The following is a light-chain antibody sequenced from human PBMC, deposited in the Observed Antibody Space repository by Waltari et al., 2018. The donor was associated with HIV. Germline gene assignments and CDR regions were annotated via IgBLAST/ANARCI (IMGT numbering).Light chain of an antibody. CDR1: QFISTY. Sequence: DIQMTQSPSSMSASVGDKVTITCRATQFISTYLAWYQQRPSRSPKLLIFDASRLQSGVPARFSGSGSGTQFTLTINSLQPEDLATYYCQQADSFPHTFGQGT. CDR3: QQADSFPHT. V-gene: IGKV1-12*01. J-gene: IGKJ2*01. CDR2: DAS.